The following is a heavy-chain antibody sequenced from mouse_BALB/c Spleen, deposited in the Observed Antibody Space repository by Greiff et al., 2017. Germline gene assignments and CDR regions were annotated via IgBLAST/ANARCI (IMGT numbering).Heavy chain of an antibody. CDR1: GFSLSTSGMG. Sequence: QVQLKESGPGILQPSQTLSLTCSFSGFSLSTSGMGVGWIRQPSGKGLEWLAHIWWDDDKRYNPALKSRLTISKDTSSNQVFLKIASVDTADTATYYCARIYYYGSRENAMDYWGQGTSVTVSS. CDR3: ARIYYYGSRENAMDY. CDR2: IWWDDDK. J-gene: IGHJ4*01. V-gene: IGHV8-8*01. D-gene: IGHD1-1*01.